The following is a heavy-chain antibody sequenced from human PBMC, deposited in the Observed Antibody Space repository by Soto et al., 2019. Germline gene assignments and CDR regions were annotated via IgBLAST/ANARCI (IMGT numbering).Heavy chain of an antibody. CDR2: VKYDGTIT. Sequence: EVQLVESGGGSVQPGESLRLSCAASGFPFSNHWIHWVRQAPGKGLVWVSRVKYDGTITNYADSLRGRLTISRDNAKNTVYLQMNSLTVEDTAVYYCARRAQGAYYVDVWGKGTTVTVSS. V-gene: IGHV3-74*01. J-gene: IGHJ6*03. D-gene: IGHD3-16*01. CDR1: GFPFSNHW. CDR3: ARRAQGAYYVDV.